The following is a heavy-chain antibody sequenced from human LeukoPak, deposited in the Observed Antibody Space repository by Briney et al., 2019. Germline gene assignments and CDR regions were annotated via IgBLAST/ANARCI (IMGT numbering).Heavy chain of an antibody. CDR3: ARGQGVTIFGVVLRGYYYYYGMDV. J-gene: IGHJ6*02. D-gene: IGHD3-3*01. Sequence: ASVKVSCKASGYTFTSYDINWVRQATGQGLEWMGWMNPNSGNTGYAQKFQGRVTMTRNTSISTAYMELSSLRSEDTAVYYCARGQGVTIFGVVLRGYYYYYGMDVWGQGTTVTVSS. CDR1: GYTFTSYD. CDR2: MNPNSGNT. V-gene: IGHV1-8*01.